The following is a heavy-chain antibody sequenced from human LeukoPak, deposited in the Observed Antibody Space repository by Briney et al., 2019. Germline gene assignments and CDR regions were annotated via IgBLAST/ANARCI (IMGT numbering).Heavy chain of an antibody. Sequence: SVKVSCKASGGTFSSYAISWVRQAPGQGLEWMGRIIPILGIANYAQKFQGRVTITADKSTSTAYMELSSLRSKDTAVYYCARVVDDSRSDYFDYWGQGTLVTVSS. CDR3: ARVVDDSRSDYFDY. V-gene: IGHV1-69*04. CDR1: GGTFSSYA. J-gene: IGHJ4*02. CDR2: IIPILGIA. D-gene: IGHD3-22*01.